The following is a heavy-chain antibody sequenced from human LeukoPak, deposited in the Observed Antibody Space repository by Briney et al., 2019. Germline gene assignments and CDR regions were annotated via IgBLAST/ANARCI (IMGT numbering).Heavy chain of an antibody. D-gene: IGHD2-15*01. J-gene: IGHJ6*02. CDR3: AVGACSGGSCYLNYYGMDV. CDR1: GFTFSSYS. Sequence: GGSPRLSCAASGFTFSSYSMNWVRQAPGKGLEWVSSISSSSSYIFYADSVKGRFTISRDNAKNSLYLQMNSLRAEDTAVYYCAVGACSGGSCYLNYYGMDVWGQGTTVTVSS. V-gene: IGHV3-21*01. CDR2: ISSSSSYI.